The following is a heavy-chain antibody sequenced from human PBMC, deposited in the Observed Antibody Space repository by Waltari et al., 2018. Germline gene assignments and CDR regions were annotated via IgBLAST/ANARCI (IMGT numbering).Heavy chain of an antibody. J-gene: IGHJ4*02. CDR3: AKDLLPTGVFDY. D-gene: IGHD3-10*01. Sequence: EVQLLESGGGLVQPGGSLRLSCAASGFSLSHYAMSWVRQVPGKGLEWVSAASDSGGSSYYADSVKGRFTISRDNSKNMLYLQMKYLSAEDTALYYCAKDLLPTGVFDYWGQGALVTVSS. CDR2: ASDSGGSS. CDR1: GFSLSHYA. V-gene: IGHV3-23*01.